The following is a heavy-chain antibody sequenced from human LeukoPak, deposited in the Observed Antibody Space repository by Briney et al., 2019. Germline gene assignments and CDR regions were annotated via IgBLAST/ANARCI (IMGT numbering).Heavy chain of an antibody. CDR1: GFPFTSYG. J-gene: IGHJ4*02. D-gene: IGHD3-22*01. CDR3: ARVGYPGIGYPIDY. CDR2: IYYDGSNK. Sequence: PGRSLRLSCAASGFPFTSYGMHWVRQAPGKGLEWVAVIYYDGSNKYYADSVKGRFTISRDTSKNTLYLQMNSLTADDTAVYYCARVGYPGIGYPIDYWGQGTLVTVSS. V-gene: IGHV3-33*01.